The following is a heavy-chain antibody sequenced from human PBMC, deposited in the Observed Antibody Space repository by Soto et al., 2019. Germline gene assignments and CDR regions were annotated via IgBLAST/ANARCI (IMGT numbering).Heavy chain of an antibody. V-gene: IGHV4-31*03. CDR2: IYYSGST. J-gene: IGHJ6*02. CDR1: GGSISSGGYY. D-gene: IGHD4-17*01. CDR3: ARATVTKNYYYYYGMDV. Sequence: SETLSLTCTVSGGSISSGGYYWSWIRQHPGKGLEWIGYIYYSGSTYYNPSLKSRVTISVDTSKNQFSLKLSSVTAADTAVYYCARATVTKNYYYYYGMDVWGQGTTVTVSS.